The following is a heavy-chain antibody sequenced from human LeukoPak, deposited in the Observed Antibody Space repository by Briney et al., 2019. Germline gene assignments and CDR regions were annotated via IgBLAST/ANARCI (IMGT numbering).Heavy chain of an antibody. CDR2: IKQDGSEK. V-gene: IGHV3-7*05. CDR3: ARASDPWLQLT. Sequence: GGSLRLSCAASGFTFSNYWMIWVRQAPGKGLEWVANIKQDGSEKRYADSVRGRFTVSRDSAHTSLYLQMSSLRAEDTALYYCARASDPWLQLTWGQGTLVTVSS. D-gene: IGHD5-24*01. CDR1: GFTFSNYW. J-gene: IGHJ5*02.